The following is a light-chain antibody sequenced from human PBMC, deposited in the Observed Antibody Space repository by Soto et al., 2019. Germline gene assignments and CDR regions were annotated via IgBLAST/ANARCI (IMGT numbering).Light chain of an antibody. CDR3: MQALQTPNT. Sequence: DIVMTQSPLSLPVTPGEPASISCRSSQSLLYSNRYNYLDWYLQKPGQSPQLLIYLGSNRASGVPDRFSGSGSGTDFTLKISRVEAEDVGVYYCMQALQTPNTFGQGTKLEIK. CDR2: LGS. V-gene: IGKV2-28*01. CDR1: QSLLYSNRYNY. J-gene: IGKJ2*01.